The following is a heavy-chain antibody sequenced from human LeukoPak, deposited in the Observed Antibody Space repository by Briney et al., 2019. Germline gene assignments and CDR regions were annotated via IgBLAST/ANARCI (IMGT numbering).Heavy chain of an antibody. D-gene: IGHD3-22*01. Sequence: SQTLSLTCIVSGGSISSHYWSWIRQPPGKGLEYIGYIYYSGSTDYNPSLKSRVTISLDTSKNQFSLNLTPVTAADTAVYYCARRSGVLDSRDSRYYFDHWGQGTLVTVSS. CDR2: IYYSGST. V-gene: IGHV4-59*11. CDR1: GGSISSHY. CDR3: ARRSGVLDSRDSRYYFDH. J-gene: IGHJ4*02.